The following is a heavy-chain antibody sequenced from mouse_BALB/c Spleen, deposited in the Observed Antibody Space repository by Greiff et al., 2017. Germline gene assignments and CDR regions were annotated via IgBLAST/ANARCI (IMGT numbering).Heavy chain of an antibody. Sequence: EVQRVESGGDLVKPGGSLKLSCAASGFTFSSYGMSWVRQTPDKRLEWVATISSGGSYTYYPDSVKGRFTISRDNAKNTLYLQMSSLKSEDTAMYYCARRGNYRGYAMDYWGQGTSVTVSS. CDR3: ARRGNYRGYAMDY. CDR2: ISSGGSYT. J-gene: IGHJ4*01. D-gene: IGHD2-1*01. CDR1: GFTFSSYG. V-gene: IGHV5-6*01.